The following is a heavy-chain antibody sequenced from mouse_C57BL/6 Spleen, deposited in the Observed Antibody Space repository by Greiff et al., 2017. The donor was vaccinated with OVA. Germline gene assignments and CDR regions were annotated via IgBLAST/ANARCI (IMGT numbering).Heavy chain of an antibody. CDR1: GYTFTSYW. CDR3: ARLDYYGSRRFAY. D-gene: IGHD1-1*01. Sequence: QVQLQQPGAELVKPGASVKMSCKASGYTFTSYWITWVKQRPGQGLEWIGDIYPGSGSTNYHEQFKSKATLTVDTSSSTAYMQLSSLTSEDSAVYYCARLDYYGSRRFAYWGQGTLVTVSA. J-gene: IGHJ3*01. CDR2: IYPGSGST. V-gene: IGHV1-55*01.